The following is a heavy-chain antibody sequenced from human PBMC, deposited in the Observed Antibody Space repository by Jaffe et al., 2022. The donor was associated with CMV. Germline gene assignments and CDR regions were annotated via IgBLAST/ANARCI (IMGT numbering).Heavy chain of an antibody. CDR1: GGSISSYY. D-gene: IGHD3-22*01. CDR2: IYTSGST. Sequence: QVQLQESGPGLVKPSETLSLTCTVSGGSISSYYWSWIRQPAGKGLEWIGRIYTSGSTNYNPSLKSRVTMSVDTSKNQFSLKLSSVTAADTAVYYCARAQSHWGYLGQRGELWFDPWGQGTLVTVSS. V-gene: IGHV4-4*07. CDR3: ARAQSHWGYLGQRGELWFDP. J-gene: IGHJ5*02.